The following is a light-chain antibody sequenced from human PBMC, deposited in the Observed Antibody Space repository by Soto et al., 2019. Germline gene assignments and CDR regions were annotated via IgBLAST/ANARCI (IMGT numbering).Light chain of an antibody. J-gene: IGKJ4*01. CDR3: QQYNKWRRT. Sequence: RITHSACSSSAAVGDVGTIIFQASQDIKNYLNWYQQKSGKAPKLLIYDASDLETGAPSRFSGSGSGTEFTLTISSLQSEDFAVYYCQQYNKWRRTFGRGTKVDIK. V-gene: IGKV1-33*01. CDR2: DAS. CDR1: QDIKNY.